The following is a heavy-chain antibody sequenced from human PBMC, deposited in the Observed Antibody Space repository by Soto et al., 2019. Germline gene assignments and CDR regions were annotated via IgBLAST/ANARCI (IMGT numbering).Heavy chain of an antibody. CDR3: ARSVFP. V-gene: IGHV4-30-2*01. CDR2: IYHSGST. CDR1: GDSISSGGYS. J-gene: IGHJ5*02. Sequence: SETLSLTCVVCGDSISSGGYSWSWIRQPPGKGLEWIGYIYHSGSTYYNPSLKSRVTISVDRSKNQFSLKLSSVTAADTAVYYCARSVFPWGQGTLVTVSS.